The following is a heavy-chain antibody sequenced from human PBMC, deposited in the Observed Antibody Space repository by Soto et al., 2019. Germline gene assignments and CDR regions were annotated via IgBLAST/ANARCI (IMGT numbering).Heavy chain of an antibody. Sequence: SETLSLTCTVSGGSISSGGYYWSWIRQHPGRGLEWIGYIYYNGNTYYNPSLKSRVTVSVDTSKNQFSLNVRSVTAADTAVYYCERCSLVVIPVPGLDPWGQGTPVTVYS. D-gene: IGHD3-22*01. CDR1: GGSISSGGYY. CDR2: IYYNGNT. J-gene: IGHJ5*02. CDR3: ERCSLVVIPVPGLDP. V-gene: IGHV4-31*03.